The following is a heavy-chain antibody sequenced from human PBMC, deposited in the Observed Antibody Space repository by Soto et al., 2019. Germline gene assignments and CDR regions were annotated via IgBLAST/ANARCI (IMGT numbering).Heavy chain of an antibody. V-gene: IGHV4-59*01. CDR1: GGSITNYF. CDR3: ARDGGYFSGGSCYSDFYFDY. CDR2: IYYSGST. D-gene: IGHD2-15*01. J-gene: IGHJ4*02. Sequence: PSETLSLTCTVSGGSITNYFWSWIRQPPGKEPEWIGYIYYSGSTNYNPSLKSRVTISLDTSKSQFSLKLSSVTAADTAVYYCARDGGYFSGGSCYSDFYFDYWGQGILVTVSS.